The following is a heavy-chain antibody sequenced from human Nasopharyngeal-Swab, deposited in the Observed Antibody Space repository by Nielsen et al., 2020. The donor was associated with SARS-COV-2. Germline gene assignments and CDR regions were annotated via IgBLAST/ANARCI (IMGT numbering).Heavy chain of an antibody. CDR2: SNPGSGGT. Sequence: ASVKVSCKAAGYTFNNDYIHWVRQAPGQGLEWRGMSNPGSGGTTYAQKFLGRVTMTRDTSTSTVFMDLSSLRSEDTAVYYCARRGRCSGSSCDMDVWGQGTTVTVSS. V-gene: IGHV1-46*02. D-gene: IGHD2-2*01. CDR1: GYTFNNDY. CDR3: ARRGRCSGSSCDMDV. J-gene: IGHJ6*02.